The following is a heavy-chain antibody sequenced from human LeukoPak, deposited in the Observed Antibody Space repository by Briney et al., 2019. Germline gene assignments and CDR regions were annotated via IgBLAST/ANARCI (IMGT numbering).Heavy chain of an antibody. CDR2: INPNSGGT. CDR3: ARSDYYYDSSGYYSN. CDR1: GYTFTGYY. J-gene: IGHJ4*02. D-gene: IGHD3-22*01. V-gene: IGHV1-2*02. Sequence: EASVKVSCKASGYTFTGYYMHWVRQAPGQGLEWMGWINPNSGGTNYAQKFQGRVTMTRDTSISTAYMELSRLRSDDTAVYYCARSDYYYDSSGYYSNWGQGTLVTVSS.